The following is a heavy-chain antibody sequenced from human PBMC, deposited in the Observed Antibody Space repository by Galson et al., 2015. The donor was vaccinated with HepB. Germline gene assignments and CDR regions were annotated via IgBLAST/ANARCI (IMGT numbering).Heavy chain of an antibody. CDR3: AKDTSPYFSSTDCDEGYFHH. CDR2: IRYNGYEK. J-gene: IGHJ1*01. D-gene: IGHD2-2*01. CDR1: AFTFSNFG. V-gene: IGHV3-30*02. Sequence: SLRLSCAASAFTFSNFGMHWVRQAPGKGLEWVAFIRYNGYEKYYADSVKGRFTISRDNSKNTLYLQTISLRVEDTGVYYCAKDTSPYFSSTDCDEGYFHHWGQGTLVTVSS.